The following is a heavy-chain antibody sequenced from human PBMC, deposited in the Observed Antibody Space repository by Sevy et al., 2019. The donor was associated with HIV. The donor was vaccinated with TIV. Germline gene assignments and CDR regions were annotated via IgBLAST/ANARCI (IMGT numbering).Heavy chain of an antibody. J-gene: IGHJ4*02. CDR2: ISTGGGPI. V-gene: IGHV3-48*03. CDR1: GFTFSRYE. CDR3: ATTRRDDYNYYFDY. Sequence: GGSLRLSCTASGFTFSRYEMNWVRQGPGKGLEWVSHISTGGGPIYYAESVEGRFTISRDNAKNSLYLQMNSLRAEDTAVYYCATTRRDDYNYYFDYWGQGTPVTVSS. D-gene: IGHD4-4*01.